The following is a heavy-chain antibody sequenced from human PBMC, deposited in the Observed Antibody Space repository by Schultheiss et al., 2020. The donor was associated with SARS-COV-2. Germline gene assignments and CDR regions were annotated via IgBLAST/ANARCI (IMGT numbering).Heavy chain of an antibody. V-gene: IGHV4-34*01. CDR1: GGSISSYY. J-gene: IGHJ3*02. CDR2: INHSGST. CDR3: ARVPYYPGGAFDI. D-gene: IGHD1-26*01. Sequence: SETLSLTCTVSGGSISSYYWSWIRQPPGKGLEWIGEINHSGSTNYNPSLKSRVTISVDTSKNQFSLKLSSVTAADTAVYYCARVPYYPGGAFDIWGQGTMVTVSS.